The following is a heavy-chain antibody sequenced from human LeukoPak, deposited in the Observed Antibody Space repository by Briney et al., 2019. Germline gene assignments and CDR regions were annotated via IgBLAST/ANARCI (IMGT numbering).Heavy chain of an antibody. D-gene: IGHD6-13*01. CDR3: ARWYSSSWALGYFDY. CDR2: TYYRSKWYN. V-gene: IGHV6-1*01. J-gene: IGHJ4*02. CDR1: GDSLSSKSAA. Sequence: SQTLPLTCAISGDSLSSKSAAWMWHTQSPSRAVECRGSTYYRSKWYNDYAVSVKSRITINPDTSKNQFSLQLNSVTPEDTAVYYCARWYSSSWALGYFDYWGQGTLVTVSS.